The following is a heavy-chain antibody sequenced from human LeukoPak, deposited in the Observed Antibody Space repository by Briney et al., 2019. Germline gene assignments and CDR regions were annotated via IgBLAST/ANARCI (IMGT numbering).Heavy chain of an antibody. CDR3: AKSGAAAGTSLFDY. V-gene: IGHV3-30*18. D-gene: IGHD6-13*01. J-gene: IGHJ4*02. CDR1: GFTFSSYG. CDR2: IPYDGSNK. Sequence: GGSLRLSCAASGFTFSSYGMHWVRQAPGKGLEWVAVIPYDGSNKYYADSVKGRFTISRDNSKNTLYLQMNSLRAEDTAVYYCAKSGAAAGTSLFDYWGQGTLVTVSS.